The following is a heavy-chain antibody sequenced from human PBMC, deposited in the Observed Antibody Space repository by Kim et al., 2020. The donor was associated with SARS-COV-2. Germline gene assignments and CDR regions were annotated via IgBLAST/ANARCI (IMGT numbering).Heavy chain of an antibody. CDR2: ISYDGSNK. J-gene: IGHJ4*02. CDR3: AKGVVVVVAAPDW. D-gene: IGHD2-15*01. V-gene: IGHV3-30*18. Sequence: GGSLRLSCAASGFTFSSYGMHWVRQAPGKGLEWVAVISYDGSNKYYADSVKGRFTISRDNSKNTLYLQMNSLRAEDTAVYYCAKGVVVVVAAPDWWGQGTLVTVSS. CDR1: GFTFSSYG.